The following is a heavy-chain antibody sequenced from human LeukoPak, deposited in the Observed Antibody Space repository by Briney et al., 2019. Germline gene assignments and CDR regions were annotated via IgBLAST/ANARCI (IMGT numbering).Heavy chain of an antibody. Sequence: SETLSLTCAVYSGSFSDRYWSWLRQSPGTGLEWIGEINHSGSANYNPSLKSRVIISVDTSKNHFSLRLSSLTAADTAVYYCARVGRGSKYGRTLDNWGQGTLVTVSS. CDR2: INHSGSA. CDR3: ARVGRGSKYGRTLDN. V-gene: IGHV4-34*01. J-gene: IGHJ4*02. CDR1: SGSFSDRY. D-gene: IGHD5-12*01.